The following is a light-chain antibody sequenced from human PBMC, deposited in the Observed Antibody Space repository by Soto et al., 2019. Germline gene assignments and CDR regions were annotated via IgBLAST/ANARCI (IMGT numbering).Light chain of an antibody. CDR1: QSVSSN. J-gene: IGKJ5*01. CDR2: GAS. CDR3: KQYNNWPPVT. Sequence: ETVMTQSPATLSVSPGERATLSCRASQSVSSNLAWYQQKPGQAPRLLIYGASTRATGIPDRFSGSGSGTEFTLTISSLQSEDFAVYYCKQYNNWPPVTFGQGTRLEIK. V-gene: IGKV3-15*01.